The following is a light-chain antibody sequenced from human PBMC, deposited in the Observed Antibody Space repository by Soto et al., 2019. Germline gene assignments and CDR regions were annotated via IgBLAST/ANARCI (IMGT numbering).Light chain of an antibody. CDR2: DVS. V-gene: IGLV2-14*01. CDR3: SSYTSSRTLYVV. Sequence: QSALTQPASVSGSPGQSSTISCTGTSSDVGGYNYVSWYQQHPGKAPKLMIYDVSNRPSGVSNRFSGSKSGNTASLTISGLHAEDAADYYCSSYTSSRTLYVVFGGGTKVTVL. J-gene: IGLJ2*01. CDR1: SSDVGGYNY.